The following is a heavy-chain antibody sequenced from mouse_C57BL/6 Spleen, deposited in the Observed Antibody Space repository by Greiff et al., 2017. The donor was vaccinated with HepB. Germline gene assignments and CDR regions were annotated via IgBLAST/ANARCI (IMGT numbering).Heavy chain of an antibody. CDR2: IHPNSGST. CDR3: ARTYSNYEGFAD. Sequence: QVQLQQPGAELVKPGASVKLSCKASGYTFTSYWMHWVKQRPGQGLEWIGMIHPNSGSTNYNEKFKSKATLTVDKSSSTAYMQLSSLTSEDSAVYYCARTYSNYEGFADWGEGTLVTVSA. J-gene: IGHJ3*01. CDR1: GYTFTSYW. D-gene: IGHD2-5*01. V-gene: IGHV1-64*01.